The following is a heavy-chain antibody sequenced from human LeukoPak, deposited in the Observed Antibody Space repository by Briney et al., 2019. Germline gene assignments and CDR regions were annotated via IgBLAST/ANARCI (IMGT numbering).Heavy chain of an antibody. CDR1: GYSINSGYY. V-gene: IGHV4-38-2*02. Sequence: LGTLSLTCTVSGYSINSGYYWGWIRQPPGKGLEWIGSIWHTGSTYYNPSLKSRVTISVDTSKNQFSLKLTSVTAADTAVYYCARITDLSVATDYWGQGTLVTVSS. CDR2: IWHTGST. CDR3: ARITDLSVATDY. J-gene: IGHJ4*02. D-gene: IGHD6-19*01.